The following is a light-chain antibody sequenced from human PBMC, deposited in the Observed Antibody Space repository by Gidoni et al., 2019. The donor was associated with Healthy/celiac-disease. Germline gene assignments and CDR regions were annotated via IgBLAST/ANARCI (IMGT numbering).Light chain of an antibody. Sequence: DIQMIQSPSTLSASVGDRVTITCRSSKGIRNDLGWYQQKTVKDPKRLIYAAASLQTVVPSRFSGSGSGTEFTLTISSLQPEDFATYYCLQHNIYPPTFGQGTKLEIK. CDR2: AAA. CDR1: KGIRND. J-gene: IGKJ2*01. V-gene: IGKV1-17*01. CDR3: LQHNIYPPT.